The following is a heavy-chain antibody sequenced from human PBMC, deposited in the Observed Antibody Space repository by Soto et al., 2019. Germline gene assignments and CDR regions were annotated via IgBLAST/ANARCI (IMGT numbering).Heavy chain of an antibody. V-gene: IGHV3-30*18. CDR1: GFTFSSYG. J-gene: IGHJ4*02. D-gene: IGHD2-8*01. Sequence: QVKVVESGGGVVQPGGSLRLSCTASGFTFSSYGMHWVRQAPGKGLEWVAVISNDGNNKWYRDPVKGRFTISKDNSKNTLYLEMNTVRTEATAMYYCAKDIYNGGNHLGADYWGQGTLVTVSS. CDR2: ISNDGNNK. CDR3: AKDIYNGGNHLGADY.